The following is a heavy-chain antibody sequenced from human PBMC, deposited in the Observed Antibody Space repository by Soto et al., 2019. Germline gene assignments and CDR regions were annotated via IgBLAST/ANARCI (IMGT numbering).Heavy chain of an antibody. CDR1: GGSISSGGYY. CDR2: IYYSAST. V-gene: IGHV4-31*03. Sequence: QVQLQESGPGLVKPSQTLSLTCTFSGGSISSGGYYWSWIRQHPGKGLEWIGYIYYSASTYYNPSPKSRVSISVDTSKNQLSLKLSSVANADTAMYYCARDGASSGLNLFDTWGQGPLVTVSS. D-gene: IGHD3-22*01. CDR3: ARDGASSGLNLFDT. J-gene: IGHJ5*02.